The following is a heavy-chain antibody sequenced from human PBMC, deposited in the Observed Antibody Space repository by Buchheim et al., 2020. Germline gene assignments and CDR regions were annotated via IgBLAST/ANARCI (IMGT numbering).Heavy chain of an antibody. CDR3: AREYFNVFDFWSGSYGMDV. V-gene: IGHV4-30-4*01. CDR1: GGPISSGDYY. J-gene: IGHJ6*02. CDR2: IYYSGST. Sequence: QVQLQESGPGLVKPSQTLSLTCTVSGGPISSGDYYWSWIRQPPGKGLEWIGYIYYSGSTYYNPSLKSRVTISVNTSKNQLSLKLSSVTAADTAVYYCAREYFNVFDFWSGSYGMDVWGQGTT. D-gene: IGHD3-3*01.